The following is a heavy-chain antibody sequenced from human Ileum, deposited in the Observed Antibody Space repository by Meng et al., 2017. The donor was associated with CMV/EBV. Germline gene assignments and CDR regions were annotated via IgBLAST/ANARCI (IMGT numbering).Heavy chain of an antibody. CDR2: ISYDGSNK. Sequence: GESLKISCAASGFTFSTYWMNWVRQAPGKGLEWVAVISYDGSNKYYADSVKGRFTISRDNSKNTLYLQMNSLRAEDTAVYYCARGEVRYYDFWSGPAYYWGQGTLVTVSS. CDR3: ARGEVRYYDFWSGPAYY. CDR1: GFTFSTYW. V-gene: IGHV3-30*03. J-gene: IGHJ4*02. D-gene: IGHD3-3*01.